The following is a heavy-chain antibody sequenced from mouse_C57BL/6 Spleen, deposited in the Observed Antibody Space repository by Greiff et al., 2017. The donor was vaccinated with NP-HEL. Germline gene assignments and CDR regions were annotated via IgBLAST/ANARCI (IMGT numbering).Heavy chain of an antibody. V-gene: IGHV1-80*01. J-gene: IGHJ4*01. CDR2: IYPGDGDT. CDR3: ARRTTEAMDY. Sequence: QVQLKESGAELVKPGASVKISCKASGYAFSSYWMNWVKQRPGKGLEWIGQIYPGDGDTNYNGKFKGKATLTADKSSSTAYMQLSSLTSEDSAVYFCARRTTEAMDYWGQGTSVTVSS. CDR1: GYAFSSYW. D-gene: IGHD1-1*01.